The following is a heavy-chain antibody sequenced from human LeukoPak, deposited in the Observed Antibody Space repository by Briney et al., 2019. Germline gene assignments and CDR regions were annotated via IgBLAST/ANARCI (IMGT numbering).Heavy chain of an antibody. CDR1: GFTFSSYS. J-gene: IGHJ4*02. V-gene: IGHV3-21*01. Sequence: GGSLRLPCAASGFTFSSYSMNWVRQAPGKGLEWVSSISSSSSYIYYADSVKGRFTISRDNAKNSLYLQMNSLRAEDTAVYYCARDGVDTAMVTSPFDYWGQGTLVTVSS. CDR3: ARDGVDTAMVTSPFDY. D-gene: IGHD5-18*01. CDR2: ISSSSSYI.